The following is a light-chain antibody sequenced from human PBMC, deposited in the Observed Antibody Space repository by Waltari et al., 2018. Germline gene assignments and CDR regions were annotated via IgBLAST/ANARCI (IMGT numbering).Light chain of an antibody. V-gene: IGLV2-14*03. CDR1: SSDVGGYNY. J-gene: IGLJ1*01. CDR3: SSYTSSGTSSNTRV. CDR2: DVS. Sequence: QSALTQPASVSGSPGQSITISCSGTSSDVGGYNYVSWYKTHTGKAPKLVIYDVSSRPSGVSHRYSGSKSGNTASLTISGLQGEDEADYYCSSYTSSGTSSNTRVFGTGTTVTVL.